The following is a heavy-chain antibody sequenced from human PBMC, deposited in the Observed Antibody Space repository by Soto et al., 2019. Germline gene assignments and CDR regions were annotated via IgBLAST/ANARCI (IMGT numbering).Heavy chain of an antibody. CDR1: GFTFSDYW. J-gene: IGHJ5*02. CDR3: AKSNWFDP. CDR2: IDSDGSST. V-gene: IGHV3-74*01. Sequence: EVQLVESGGGLVQPGGSLRLSCAASGFTFSDYWMNWVRQAPGKGLVWVSRIDSDGSSTSYAESVKGRFTISRDNAKTTLYLQMNSLRAEDTAVYYCAKSNWFDPWGQGTLVTVSS.